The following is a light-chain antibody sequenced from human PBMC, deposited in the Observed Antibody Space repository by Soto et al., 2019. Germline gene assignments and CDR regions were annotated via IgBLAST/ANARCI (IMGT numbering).Light chain of an antibody. CDR3: QQYSSTFWT. CDR1: QSISSSY. CDR2: GAS. J-gene: IGKJ1*01. Sequence: EIVLTQSPGTLSLSPGGRATLSCRASQSISSSYLAWYQQKPGQAPRLLVYGASSRATGIPDRFSGSGSGTDFTLTISRLEPEDFALYYCQQYSSTFWTFGQGTKV. V-gene: IGKV3-20*01.